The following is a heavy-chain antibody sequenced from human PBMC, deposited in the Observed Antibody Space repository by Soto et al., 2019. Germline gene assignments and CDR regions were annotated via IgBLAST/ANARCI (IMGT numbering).Heavy chain of an antibody. Sequence: GGSLRLSCTASGFTFNTHWMHWVRQAPGKGLVWVSRMYFDGMTTTYADSVKGRLPVSRDNAKNSVYLHMNTLRDEDTVVYYCARGGAMGVDYWGQGTLVTVSS. CDR2: MYFDGMTT. CDR3: ARGGAMGVDY. CDR1: GFTFNTHW. V-gene: IGHV3-74*01. D-gene: IGHD1-26*01. J-gene: IGHJ4*02.